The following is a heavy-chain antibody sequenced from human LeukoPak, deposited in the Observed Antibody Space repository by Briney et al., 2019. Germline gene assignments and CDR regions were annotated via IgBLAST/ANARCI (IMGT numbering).Heavy chain of an antibody. Sequence: SETLSLTCTVSGGSISSSSYYWGWIRQPPGKGLEWIGSIYYSGSTYYNPSLKSRVTISVDTSKNQFSLKLSSVTAADTAVYYCARPFPLARYIVVVPAAEGDAFDIWGQGAMVTVSS. CDR1: GGSISSSSYY. D-gene: IGHD2-2*01. V-gene: IGHV4-39*01. J-gene: IGHJ3*02. CDR3: ARPFPLARYIVVVPAAEGDAFDI. CDR2: IYYSGST.